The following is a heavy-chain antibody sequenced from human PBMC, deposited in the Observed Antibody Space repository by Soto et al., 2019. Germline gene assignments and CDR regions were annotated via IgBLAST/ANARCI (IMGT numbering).Heavy chain of an antibody. D-gene: IGHD2-21*02. V-gene: IGHV1-46*01. CDR2: INPGGGRT. J-gene: IGHJ4*02. CDR1: GYTFTSYY. CDR3: ARGPPCGGDCYLFDY. Sequence: QVQLVQSGAEVTKPGASVKLSCKASGYTFTSYYIHWVRQAPGQGLEWVAMINPGGGRTKNAQMFQGRVTLTRDTSTGTVDMELSSLTSADTAVYYCARGPPCGGDCYLFDYWGQGSLVTVSS.